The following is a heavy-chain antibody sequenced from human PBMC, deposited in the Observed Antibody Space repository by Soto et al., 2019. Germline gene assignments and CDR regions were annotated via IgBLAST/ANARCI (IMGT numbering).Heavy chain of an antibody. CDR1: GYTFTGYY. CDR3: ARDARGDEAPMDY. V-gene: IGHV1-2*04. J-gene: IGHJ4*01. Sequence: ASVKVSCKASGYTFTGYYMHWVRQAPGQGLEWMGWINPNSGGTNYAQKFQGWVTMTRDTSISTAYMELSRLRSDDTAVYYCARDARGDEAPMDYWGHGTLVTVSS. D-gene: IGHD3-10*01. CDR2: INPNSGGT.